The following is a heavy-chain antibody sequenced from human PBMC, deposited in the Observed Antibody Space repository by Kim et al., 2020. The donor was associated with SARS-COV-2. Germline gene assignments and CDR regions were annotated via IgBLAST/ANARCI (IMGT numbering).Heavy chain of an antibody. J-gene: IGHJ3*02. D-gene: IGHD1-26*01. CDR1: GGSISSSSYY. Sequence: SETLSLTCTVSGGSISSSSYYWGWIRQPPGKGLEWIGSIYYSGSTYYNPSLKSRVTISVDTSKNQFSLKLSSVTAADTAVYYCARTEVEVGSPDIKSIQGDAFDIWGQGTMVTVSS. CDR2: IYYSGST. V-gene: IGHV4-39*01. CDR3: ARTEVEVGSPDIKSIQGDAFDI.